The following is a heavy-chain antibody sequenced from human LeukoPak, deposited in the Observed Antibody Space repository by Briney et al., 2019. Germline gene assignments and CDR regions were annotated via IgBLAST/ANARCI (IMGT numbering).Heavy chain of an antibody. CDR2: IKQDGREK. D-gene: IGHD3-10*01. V-gene: IGHV3-7*05. J-gene: IGHJ3*02. CDR1: GFTFNSHW. Sequence: GGSLRLSCAASGFTFNSHWMSWVRQAPGKGLEWVANIKQDGREKYYVDSVKGRFTISRDNAKNSLYLQMSSLRAEDTAVYYCARHYSGTYSDDAFGIWGQGTMVTVSS. CDR3: ARHYSGTYSDDAFGI.